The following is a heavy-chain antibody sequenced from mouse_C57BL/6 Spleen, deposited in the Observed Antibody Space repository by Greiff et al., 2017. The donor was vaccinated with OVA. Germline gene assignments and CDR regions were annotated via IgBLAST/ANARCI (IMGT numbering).Heavy chain of an antibody. CDR3: ARGGGYYYGSSSVWYFDV. Sequence: QVQLQHPGAELVMPGASVKLSCKASGYTFTSYWMHWVKQRPGQGLEWIGEIDPSDSYTNYNQKFKGKSTLTVDKSSSTAYMQLSSLTSEDSAVYYCARGGGYYYGSSSVWYFDVWGTGTTVTVSS. CDR2: IDPSDSYT. CDR1: GYTFTSYW. D-gene: IGHD1-1*01. V-gene: IGHV1-69*01. J-gene: IGHJ1*03.